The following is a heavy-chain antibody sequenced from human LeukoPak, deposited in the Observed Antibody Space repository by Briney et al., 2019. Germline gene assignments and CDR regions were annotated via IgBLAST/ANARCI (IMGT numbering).Heavy chain of an antibody. V-gene: IGHV3-30-3*01. CDR3: ARDAGYYYDSSGYYGQDC. J-gene: IGHJ4*02. D-gene: IGHD3-22*01. Sequence: GGSLRLSCAASGFTFSSYAMHWVRQAPGKGLEWVAVISYDGSNKYYADSVKGRFTISRDNSKNTLYLQMNSLRAEDTAVYYCARDAGYYYDSSGYYGQDCWGQGTLVTVSS. CDR1: GFTFSSYA. CDR2: ISYDGSNK.